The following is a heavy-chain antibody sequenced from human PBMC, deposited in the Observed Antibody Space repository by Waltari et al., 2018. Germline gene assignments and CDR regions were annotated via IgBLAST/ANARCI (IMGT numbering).Heavy chain of an antibody. CDR1: GGSISSYY. Sequence: QVQLQESGPGLVKPSETLSLTCTVSGGSISSYYWRWIRPPAGKGLEWIGRIYTSGSTNYNPSLKSRVTMSVDTSKNQFSLKLSSVTAADTAVYYCARDGSIAARQMHFDLWGRGTLVTVSS. J-gene: IGHJ2*01. V-gene: IGHV4-4*07. CDR2: IYTSGST. CDR3: ARDGSIAARQMHFDL. D-gene: IGHD6-6*01.